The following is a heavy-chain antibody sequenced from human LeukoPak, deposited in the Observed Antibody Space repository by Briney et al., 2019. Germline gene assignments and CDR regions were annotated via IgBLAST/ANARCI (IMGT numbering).Heavy chain of an antibody. CDR2: ISAYNGNT. Sequence: AASVKVSCMASGYTFTSYGISWVRQAPGQGLEWMGWISAYNGNTNYAQKLQGRVTMTTDTSTSTAYMELRSLRSDDTAVYYCARDDYSGSDDYWGQGTLVTVSS. V-gene: IGHV1-18*01. J-gene: IGHJ4*02. CDR1: GYTFTSYG. CDR3: ARDDYSGSDDY. D-gene: IGHD4/OR15-4a*01.